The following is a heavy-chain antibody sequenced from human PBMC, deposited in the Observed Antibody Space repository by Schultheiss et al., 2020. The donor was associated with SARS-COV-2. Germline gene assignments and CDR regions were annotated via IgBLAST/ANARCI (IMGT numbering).Heavy chain of an antibody. D-gene: IGHD3-10*01. Sequence: GGSLRLSCAASGFTFSSYDMHWVRQATGKGLEWVSAIGTAGDTYYPGSVKGRFTISRDNAKNTLYLQMNSLRAEDTAVYYCARGFRGVVDYWGQGTLVTVSS. CDR3: ARGFRGVVDY. J-gene: IGHJ4*02. CDR1: GFTFSSYD. V-gene: IGHV3-13*01. CDR2: IGTAGDT.